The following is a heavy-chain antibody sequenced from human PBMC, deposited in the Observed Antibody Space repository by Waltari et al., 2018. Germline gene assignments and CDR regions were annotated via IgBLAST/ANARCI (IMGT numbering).Heavy chain of an antibody. CDR3: ARDSPDYYYDSSGPGDY. J-gene: IGHJ4*02. V-gene: IGHV1-2*02. CDR2: INPNSGGT. Sequence: QVQLVQSGAEVKKPGASVKVSCKASGYTFTGYYMHWVRQAPGQGLEGMGWINPNSGGTNYAQKFQGRVTMTRDTSISTAYMELSRLRSDDTAVYYCARDSPDYYYDSSGPGDYWGQGTLVTVSS. D-gene: IGHD3-22*01. CDR1: GYTFTGYY.